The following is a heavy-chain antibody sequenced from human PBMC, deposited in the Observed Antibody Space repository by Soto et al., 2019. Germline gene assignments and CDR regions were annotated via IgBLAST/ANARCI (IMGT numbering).Heavy chain of an antibody. Sequence: QVQLVESGGGVVQPGRSLRLSCAASGFTFSSYGMHWVRQAPGKGLEWVAVISYDGSNKYYADSVKGRFTISRDNSKNTLYLQMNSLRAEDTAVYYCAKDPRVRTDSYVGGGGDYWGQGTLVTVSS. CDR3: AKDPRVRTDSYVGGGGDY. CDR2: ISYDGSNK. V-gene: IGHV3-30*18. D-gene: IGHD3-10*02. J-gene: IGHJ4*02. CDR1: GFTFSSYG.